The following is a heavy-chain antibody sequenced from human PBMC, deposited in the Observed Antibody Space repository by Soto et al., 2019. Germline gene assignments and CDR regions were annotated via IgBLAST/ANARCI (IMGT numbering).Heavy chain of an antibody. CDR1: GGSISSGDYY. D-gene: IGHD3-16*02. Sequence: QVQLQESGPGLVKPSQTLSLTCTLSGGSISSGDYYWSWIRHPPGKGLEWIGTIYYSGRTNYNPSLKSRLNISLDTSNNHFFLTLPSVPAADTAVYYCARMGLHLGELSRNWFDAWGEGTLVTVSS. CDR3: ARMGLHLGELSRNWFDA. V-gene: IGHV4-31*03. J-gene: IGHJ5*02. CDR2: IYYSGRT.